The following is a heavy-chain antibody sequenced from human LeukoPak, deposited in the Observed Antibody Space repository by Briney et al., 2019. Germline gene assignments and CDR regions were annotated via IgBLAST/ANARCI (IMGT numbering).Heavy chain of an antibody. CDR1: GFTFSSYG. CDR2: IRYDGSNK. Sequence: GGSLRLSCAASGFTFSSYGMHWVRQAPGKGLEWVAFIRYDGSNKYYADSVEGRFTISRDNSKNTLYLQMNSLRAEDTAVYYCAKWYSSSWLFDYWGQGTLVTVSS. V-gene: IGHV3-30*02. CDR3: AKWYSSSWLFDY. J-gene: IGHJ4*02. D-gene: IGHD6-13*01.